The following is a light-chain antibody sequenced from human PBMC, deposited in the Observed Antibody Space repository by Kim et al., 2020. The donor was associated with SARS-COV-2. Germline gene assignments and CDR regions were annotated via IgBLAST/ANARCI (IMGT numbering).Light chain of an antibody. CDR2: RDS. CDR1: NIEKRN. CDR3: QVWDGRAVV. J-gene: IGLJ2*01. V-gene: IGLV3-9*01. Sequence: SYELTQPLSVSVALGQTARMTCGGDNIEKRNVHWYQQRPGQVPILVIYRDSKRPSGIPERVSGSNSGNTATLTISRVQAGDEADYYCQVWDGRAVVFGGGTKVTVL.